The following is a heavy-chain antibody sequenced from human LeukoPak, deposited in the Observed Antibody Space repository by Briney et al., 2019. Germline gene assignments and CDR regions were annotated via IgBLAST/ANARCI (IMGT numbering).Heavy chain of an antibody. V-gene: IGHV3-74*01. D-gene: IGHD3-10*01. CDR3: ARGVAGSGSYYNVGFDF. Sequence: QPGGSLRLSCAASGFTFDDYGMSWVRQAPGKGLEWVSRINTDETIANYADSVTGRFTISRDNAKNTLHLQMNSLRVEDTAVYYCARGVAGSGSYYNVGFDFWGQGALVTVSS. CDR2: INTDETIA. J-gene: IGHJ4*02. CDR1: GFTFDDYG.